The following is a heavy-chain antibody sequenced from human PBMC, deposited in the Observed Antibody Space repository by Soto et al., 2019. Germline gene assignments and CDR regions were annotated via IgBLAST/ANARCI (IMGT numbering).Heavy chain of an antibody. CDR3: ARGEQYSGRIFDY. CDR1: GDSVSSNSAG. V-gene: IGHV6-1*01. J-gene: IGHJ4*01. Sequence: SQTLSLTCAITGDSVSSNSAGWSWVRQSPSRGLEWLGRTYYRSKWYYEYAVSVRGRITINPDTSKNQYSLQLNSVTPGDTAVYFCARGEQYSGRIFDYWGQGTLVTVSS. CDR2: TYYRSKWYY. D-gene: IGHD1-26*01.